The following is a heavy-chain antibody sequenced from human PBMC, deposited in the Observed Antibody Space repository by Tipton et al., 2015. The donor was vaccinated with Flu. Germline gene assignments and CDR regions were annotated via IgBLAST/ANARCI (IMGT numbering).Heavy chain of an antibody. V-gene: IGHV4-31*03. CDR3: ARDLGRTVTAPGAGWFDP. CDR1: GGSISSGGYY. J-gene: IGHJ5*02. D-gene: IGHD2-21*02. CDR2: IYYSGST. Sequence: TLSLTCTVSGGSISSGGYYWSWIRQHPGKGLEWIGYIYYSGSTYYNPSLKSRATISVDTSKNQFSLKLSSVTAADTAVYYCARDLGRTVTAPGAGWFDPWGQGTLVTVSS.